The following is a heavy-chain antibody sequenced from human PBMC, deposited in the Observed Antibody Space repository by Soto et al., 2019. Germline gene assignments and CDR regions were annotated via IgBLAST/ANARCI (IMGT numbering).Heavy chain of an antibody. CDR3: ARHTPAISISDH. J-gene: IGHJ4*02. CDR1: GGSISSSSYY. Sequence: SETLSLTCTVSGGSISSSSYYWGWIRQPPGKGLEWIGSIYYSGSTYYKPSLKSRVTISVDTSKNQFSLKLSSVTAADTVVYYCARHTPAISISDHWGQGTLVTVSS. V-gene: IGHV4-39*01. CDR2: IYYSGST. D-gene: IGHD2-15*01.